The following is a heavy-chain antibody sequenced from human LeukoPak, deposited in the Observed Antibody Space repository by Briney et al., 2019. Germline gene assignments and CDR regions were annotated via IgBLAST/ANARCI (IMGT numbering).Heavy chain of an antibody. CDR2: ISSSGSTI. D-gene: IGHD3-9*01. J-gene: IGHJ5*02. CDR1: GFTFSSYE. CDR3: ARGGLTGYYRWFDP. V-gene: IGHV3-48*03. Sequence: GGSLRLSCAASGFTFSSYEMNWVRQAPGKGLEWVSYISSSGSTIYYADSVKGRFTISRDNAKNSLYLQMNSLRAEDTAVYYCARGGLTGYYRWFDPWGQGTLVTVSS.